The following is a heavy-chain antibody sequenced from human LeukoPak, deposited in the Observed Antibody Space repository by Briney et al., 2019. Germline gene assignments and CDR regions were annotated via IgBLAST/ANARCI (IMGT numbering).Heavy chain of an antibody. CDR1: GFTFSNYA. CDR3: ARDTPTDY. CDR2: ISYDGSHT. V-gene: IGHV3-30*15. Sequence: GGSLRLSCAASGFTFSNYAMHWVRQAPGKGLEWVAVISYDGSHTYYADSVKGRFTISRDNSENTLHLHMSSLRPEDTAVYYCARDTPTDYWGQGTLVTVSS. J-gene: IGHJ4*02.